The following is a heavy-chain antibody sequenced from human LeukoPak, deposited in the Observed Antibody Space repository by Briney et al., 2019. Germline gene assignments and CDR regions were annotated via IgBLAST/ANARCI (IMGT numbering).Heavy chain of an antibody. CDR2: ISRSRSAI. CDR3: ARDPSLVGYSSDYYDSSGYYL. D-gene: IGHD3-22*01. J-gene: IGHJ4*02. V-gene: IGHV3-11*04. Sequence: AGGSLRLSCAASGFTFSDYYMSWIRQAPGKGLEWVSYISRSRSAIYYADSVKGRFTISRDNAKNPLYLQMNSLRAEDTAVYYCARDPSLVGYSSDYYDSSGYYLGGQGTLVTVSS. CDR1: GFTFSDYY.